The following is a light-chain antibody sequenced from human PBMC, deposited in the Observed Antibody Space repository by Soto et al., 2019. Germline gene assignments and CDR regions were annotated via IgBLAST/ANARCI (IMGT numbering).Light chain of an antibody. J-gene: IGKJ1*01. V-gene: IGKV1-39*01. CDR2: AAS. Sequence: DIQMTQSPSSLSASVGDRVTITCRASQSISSYLNWYQQKPGKAPKLLTYAASSLQSGVPSRFRCSGSGTDFTLTISSLQPEDFATYYCQQGYSTPRTFGQGTKVEIK. CDR1: QSISSY. CDR3: QQGYSTPRT.